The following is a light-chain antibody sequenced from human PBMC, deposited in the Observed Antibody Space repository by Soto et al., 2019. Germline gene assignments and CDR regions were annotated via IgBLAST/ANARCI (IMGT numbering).Light chain of an antibody. CDR2: GAS. V-gene: IGKV3-20*01. J-gene: IGKJ2*01. CDR1: QSVSSSY. CDR3: KQYGSAALYT. Sequence: EIVLTQSPGTLSLSPGERATLSCRASQSVSSSYLAWYQQKPGQAPRLLIYGASGRATGIPDRFSGSGSGTDFALTISSLEPEDFAVYYCKQYGSAALYTFGQGTKLEIK.